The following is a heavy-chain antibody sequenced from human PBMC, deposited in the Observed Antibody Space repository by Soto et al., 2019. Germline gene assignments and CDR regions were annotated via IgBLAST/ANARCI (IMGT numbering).Heavy chain of an antibody. CDR3: ARRYGYYFDY. V-gene: IGHV4-59*08. Sequence: SETLSLPCTVSGGSISSYYWSWIRQPPGKGLEWIGYIYYSGSTNYNPSLKSRVTISVDTSKNQLSLKLSSVTAADTAVYYCARRYGYYFDYWGQGTLVTVSS. CDR2: IYYSGST. D-gene: IGHD4-17*01. CDR1: GGSISSYY. J-gene: IGHJ4*02.